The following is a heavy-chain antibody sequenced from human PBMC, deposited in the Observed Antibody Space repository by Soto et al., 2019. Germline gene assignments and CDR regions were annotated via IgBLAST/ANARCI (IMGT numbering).Heavy chain of an antibody. V-gene: IGHV1-69*13. CDR3: ARGPDPTYFDH. CDR1: GGTFSSHG. Sequence: GASVKVSCKASGGTFSSHGISWVRQAPGQGLEWMGGIIPIFGTANYAQKFQGRVTITADESTSTAYMELSSLRSDDTAIYFCARGPDPTYFDHWGQGTLVTVPQ. J-gene: IGHJ4*02. CDR2: IIPIFGTA.